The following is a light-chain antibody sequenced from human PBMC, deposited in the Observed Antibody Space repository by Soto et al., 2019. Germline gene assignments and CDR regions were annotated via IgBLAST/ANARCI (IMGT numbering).Light chain of an antibody. CDR1: QSISYW. CDR2: KAS. CDR3: QHYNSYSEA. V-gene: IGKV1-5*03. Sequence: IQMTQSPSTLAASVGDRFTITCRASQSISYWLAWYQQKPGKAPKLLIYKASTLKSGVPSRFSGSGSGTEFTLTISSLQPDDFATYYCQHYNSYSEAFGQGTKVDIK. J-gene: IGKJ1*01.